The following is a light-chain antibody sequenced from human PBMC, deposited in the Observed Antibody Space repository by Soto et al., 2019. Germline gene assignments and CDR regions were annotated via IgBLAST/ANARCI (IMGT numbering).Light chain of an antibody. Sequence: DSQMTQSPSSLSASVGDRVTITCQALQNINNYLNWYQQKPGRAPKILIYDASNLEAGVPSRFRGSGSGTDVTFTISRLQPEDIATDYCQQYDNLPTFGQGTRLEIK. V-gene: IGKV1-33*01. CDR3: QQYDNLPT. CDR1: QNINNY. CDR2: DAS. J-gene: IGKJ5*01.